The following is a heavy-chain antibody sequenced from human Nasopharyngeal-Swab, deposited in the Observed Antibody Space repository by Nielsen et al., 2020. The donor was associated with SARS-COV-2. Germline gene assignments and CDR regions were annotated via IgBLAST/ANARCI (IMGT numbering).Heavy chain of an antibody. Sequence: ALVKVSCKASGYTFTSYAMNWVRQAPGQGLEWMGWINTNTGNPTYAQGFTGRFVFSLDTSVSTAYLQISSLKAEDTAVYYCARGDSPDNYYDSSGYAFDIWGQGTMVTVSS. J-gene: IGHJ3*02. CDR3: ARGDSPDNYYDSSGYAFDI. CDR2: INTNTGNP. CDR1: GYTFTSYA. D-gene: IGHD3-22*01. V-gene: IGHV7-4-1*02.